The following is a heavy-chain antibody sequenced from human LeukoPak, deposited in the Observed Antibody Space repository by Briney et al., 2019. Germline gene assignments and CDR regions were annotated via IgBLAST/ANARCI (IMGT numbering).Heavy chain of an antibody. Sequence: GGSLRLSCAASGFTVGNNYMAWVRQVPGKGLEWVAFIYSGGSTYYADSVKGRFSISRDNAKNTLYLQMNSLRAEDTAVYYCARRGAVAGTFDYWGQGTLVTVSS. CDR1: GFTVGNNY. J-gene: IGHJ4*02. V-gene: IGHV3-66*01. CDR2: IYSGGST. D-gene: IGHD6-19*01. CDR3: ARRGAVAGTFDY.